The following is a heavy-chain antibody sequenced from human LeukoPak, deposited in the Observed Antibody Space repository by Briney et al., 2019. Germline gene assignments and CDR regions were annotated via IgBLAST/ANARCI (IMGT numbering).Heavy chain of an antibody. CDR1: GFTFGDYA. Sequence: GRSLRLSCTASGFTFGDYAMSWFRQAPGKGLERGGVIRSKAYGGTTEYAASVKGRFTISRDDSKSIAYLQMNSLKTEDTAVYYCYYYGSGSYYNGTYNWFDRWGQGTLVTVSS. CDR3: YYYGSGSYYNGTYNWFDR. J-gene: IGHJ5*02. D-gene: IGHD3-10*01. V-gene: IGHV3-49*03. CDR2: IRSKAYGGTT.